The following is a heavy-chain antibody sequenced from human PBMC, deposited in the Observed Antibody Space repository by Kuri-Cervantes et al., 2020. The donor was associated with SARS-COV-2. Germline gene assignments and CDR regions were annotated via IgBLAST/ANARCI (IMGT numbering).Heavy chain of an antibody. Sequence: GESLXISXQASAYTFTSYDINWVRQATGKGLEWMGWMNPNSGNTGYAQKFQGRVTMTRNTSIITAYMELSSLRSDDTAVYYCAAPIYDFWSGYWDYYYGMDVWGQGTTVTVSS. CDR3: AAPIYDFWSGYWDYYYGMDV. CDR1: AYTFTSYD. V-gene: IGHV1-8*01. CDR2: MNPNSGNT. D-gene: IGHD3-3*01. J-gene: IGHJ6*02.